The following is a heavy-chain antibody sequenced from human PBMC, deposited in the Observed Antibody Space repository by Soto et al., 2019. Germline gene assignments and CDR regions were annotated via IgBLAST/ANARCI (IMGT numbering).Heavy chain of an antibody. V-gene: IGHV1-18*01. CDR1: GYNFRTYG. D-gene: IGHD3-10*01. Sequence: ASVKVSCKASGYNFRTYGISWLRQAPGRGLEWMGWISTDNTHRNYAQNFQERVTMTTDTSTNTAYMELRSLRSDDTAIYYCARDRPGISVIRAVKTYNYFDPWGQGTLVTVSS. CDR2: ISTDNTHR. J-gene: IGHJ5*02. CDR3: ARDRPGISVIRAVKTYNYFDP.